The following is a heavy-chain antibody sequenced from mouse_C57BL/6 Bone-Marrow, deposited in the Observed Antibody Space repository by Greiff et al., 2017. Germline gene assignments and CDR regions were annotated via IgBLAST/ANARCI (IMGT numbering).Heavy chain of an antibody. CDR2: IYPGGGYT. CDR1: GYTFTNYW. Sequence: QVQLKQSGAELVRPGTSVKMSCKASGYTFTNYWIGWAKQRPGHGLEWIGDIYPGGGYTNYNEKFKGKATLTADKSSRTAYMQFSSLTSEDSAIYYCARRGDYAYYYAMDDWGQGTSVTVAS. V-gene: IGHV1-63*01. J-gene: IGHJ4*01. D-gene: IGHD1-1*02. CDR3: ARRGDYAYYYAMDD.